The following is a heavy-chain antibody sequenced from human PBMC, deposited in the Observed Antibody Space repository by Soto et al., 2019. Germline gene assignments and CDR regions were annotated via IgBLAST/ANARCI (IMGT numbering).Heavy chain of an antibody. Sequence: GGSLRLSCAASGFPFNTYAMNWVRQAPGKGLEWVSVISGSGDDTYYADTVKGRFTISRDNSKNTLFLQMDSLRPEDTAIYYFAKGGTTGTTNYHFRYFGLWGRGTLVTVFS. CDR1: GFPFNTYA. V-gene: IGHV3-23*01. CDR2: ISGSGDDT. CDR3: AKGGTTGTTNYHFRYFGL. D-gene: IGHD1-1*01. J-gene: IGHJ2*01.